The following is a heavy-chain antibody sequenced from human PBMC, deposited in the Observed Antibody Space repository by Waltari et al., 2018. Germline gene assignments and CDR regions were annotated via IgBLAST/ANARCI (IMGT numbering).Heavy chain of an antibody. J-gene: IGHJ3*02. Sequence: EVQLVESGGGLIQPGGSLRLSCAASGFSVSNSYVSWVRQAPGKGLELFSFIYGVDSTLYVDSVKGRFTVSRDNSKNTVHLQMNSVRVDDTAVYYCATFSNWVHDTFDIWGQGTLVSVSS. CDR2: IYGVDST. V-gene: IGHV3-53*01. CDR3: ATFSNWVHDTFDI. CDR1: GFSVSNSY. D-gene: IGHD3-16*01.